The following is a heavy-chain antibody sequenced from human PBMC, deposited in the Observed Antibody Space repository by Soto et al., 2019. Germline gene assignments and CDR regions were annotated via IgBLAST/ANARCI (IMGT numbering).Heavy chain of an antibody. Sequence: SETLSLTCTVSGGSISSSSYYWGWIRQPPGKGLEWIGSIYYSGSTYYNPSLKSRVTISVDTSKNQFSLKLSSVTAADTAVYYCARDFRGTSCSGGSCYSYYYYGMDVWGQGTTVTVSS. CDR2: IYYSGST. CDR1: GGSISSSSYY. CDR3: ARDFRGTSCSGGSCYSYYYYGMDV. V-gene: IGHV4-39*02. J-gene: IGHJ6*02. D-gene: IGHD2-15*01.